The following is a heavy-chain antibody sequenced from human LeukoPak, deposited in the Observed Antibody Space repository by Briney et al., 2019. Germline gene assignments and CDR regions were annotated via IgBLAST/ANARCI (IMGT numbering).Heavy chain of an antibody. D-gene: IGHD4-17*01. CDR1: GFTFSSYA. Sequence: MSGGSLRLSCAASGFTFSSYAMSWVRQAPGRGLEWVGRIKSKSDGGTTDYAAPVKGRFIISRDDSKNTLYLRMNSLKIEDTAVYYCTTDRGDYGIPFWGQGTLVTVSS. V-gene: IGHV3-15*01. J-gene: IGHJ4*02. CDR2: IKSKSDGGTT. CDR3: TTDRGDYGIPF.